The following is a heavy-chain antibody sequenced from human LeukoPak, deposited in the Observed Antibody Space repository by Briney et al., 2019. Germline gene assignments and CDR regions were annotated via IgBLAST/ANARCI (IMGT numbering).Heavy chain of an antibody. CDR1: GYTFADYF. J-gene: IGHJ4*02. CDR3: ARAVSSTSNWEFDY. V-gene: IGHV1-2*06. CDR2: INANSGGT. Sequence: ASVKVSCXTSGYTFADYFIHWVRRAPGQGLEWMGRINANSGGTEYEQKFQGRVTMTRDTSISTAYVEVNWLISDDTAIYYCARAVSSTSNWEFDYWGQGTLVTVS. D-gene: IGHD1-26*01.